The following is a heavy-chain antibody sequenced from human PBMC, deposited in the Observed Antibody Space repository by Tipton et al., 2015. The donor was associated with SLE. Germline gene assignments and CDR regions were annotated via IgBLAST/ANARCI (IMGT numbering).Heavy chain of an antibody. D-gene: IGHD3-3*01. CDR1: GGSISSHY. Sequence: TLSLTCTVSGGSISSHYWNWIRQPPGKGLEWIGYIYYSGSTNYNPSLKSRVTMSVDTSKNQFSLKLSSVTAADTGVYYCSRRDDFWSGFSSWGQGTLVTVSS. V-gene: IGHV4-59*08. J-gene: IGHJ5*02. CDR3: SRRDDFWSGFSS. CDR2: IYYSGST.